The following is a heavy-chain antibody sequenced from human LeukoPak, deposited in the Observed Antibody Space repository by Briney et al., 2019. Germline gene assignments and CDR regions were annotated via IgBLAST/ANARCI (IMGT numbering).Heavy chain of an antibody. J-gene: IGHJ4*02. D-gene: IGHD3-22*01. CDR2: ISSSSSTI. CDR3: ARGSTYYDSSGQVPFDY. CDR1: GFTFSTYS. V-gene: IGHV3-48*01. Sequence: GGSLRLSCAASGFTFSTYSMNWVRQAPGKGLEWVSYISSSSSTIYYADSVKGRFTISRDNAKNSLYLQMNSLRAEDTAVYYCARGSTYYDSSGQVPFDYWGQRTLVTVSS.